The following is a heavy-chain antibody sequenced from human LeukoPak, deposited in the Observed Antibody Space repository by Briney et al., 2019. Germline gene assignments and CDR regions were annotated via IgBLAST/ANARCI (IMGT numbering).Heavy chain of an antibody. CDR3: TTLQYSYYYDSSGYPGG. V-gene: IGHV3-15*07. CDR1: GFTFSNAW. D-gene: IGHD3-22*01. CDR2: IKSKTDGGTT. Sequence: PGGSLRLSCAASGFTFSNAWMNWVRQAPGKGLEWVGRIKSKTDGGTTDYAAPVKGRFTISRDDSKDTLYLQMNSLKTEDTAVCYCTTLQYSYYYDSSGYPGGWGQGTLVTVSS. J-gene: IGHJ4*02.